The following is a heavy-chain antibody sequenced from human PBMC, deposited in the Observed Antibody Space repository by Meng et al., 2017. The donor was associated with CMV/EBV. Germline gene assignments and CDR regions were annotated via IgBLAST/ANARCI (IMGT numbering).Heavy chain of an antibody. CDR3: ARGRTRVRFLEDVFDI. CDR2: IKQDGSEK. CDR1: GFTFSSYW. V-gene: IGHV3-7*01. Sequence: GESLKISCAASGFTFSSYWMSWVGQAPGKGLEWVANIKQDGSEKYYVDSVKGRFTISRDNAKNSLYLQMNSLRAEDTAVYYCARGRTRVRFLEDVFDIWGQGTMVTVSS. D-gene: IGHD3-3*01. J-gene: IGHJ3*02.